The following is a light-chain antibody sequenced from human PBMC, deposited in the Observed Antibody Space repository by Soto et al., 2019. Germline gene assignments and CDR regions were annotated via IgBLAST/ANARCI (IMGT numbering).Light chain of an antibody. Sequence: EIVMTQSPATLSVSPGERATLSCRASHSISSNLAWYQQKPGQAPRLLIYGASTSATGIPARFSGSGSGTEFTLPISSLQYEDFAVSYCQQYNDWPPITFGQGTRLDIK. CDR3: QQYNDWPPIT. J-gene: IGKJ5*01. CDR2: GAS. CDR1: HSISSN. V-gene: IGKV3-15*01.